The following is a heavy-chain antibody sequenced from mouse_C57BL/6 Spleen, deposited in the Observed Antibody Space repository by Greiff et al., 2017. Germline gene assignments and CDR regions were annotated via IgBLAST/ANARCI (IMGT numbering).Heavy chain of an antibody. D-gene: IGHD3-3*01. V-gene: IGHV1-64*01. CDR3: ARWGPFAY. CDR2: IYPNSGST. J-gene: IGHJ3*01. Sequence: VQLQQPGAELVKPGASVKMSCKASGYTFTSYWMNWVKQRPGQGLEWIGMIYPNSGSTNYNEKFKSKATLTADKSSSTAYMQLSSLTSEDSAVYYCARWGPFAYWGQGTLVTVSA. CDR1: GYTFTSYW.